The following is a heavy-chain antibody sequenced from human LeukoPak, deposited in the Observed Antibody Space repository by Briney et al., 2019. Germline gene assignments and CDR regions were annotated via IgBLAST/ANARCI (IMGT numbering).Heavy chain of an antibody. CDR1: RYTLTELS. J-gene: IGHJ4*02. Sequence: ASVKVSCKVSRYTLTELSMHWVRQAPGKGLEWMGGFDPEDGETIYAQKFQGRVTMTEDTSTDTACMELSSLRSEDTAVYYCATVYDYVWGSYDYWGQGTLVTVSS. D-gene: IGHD3-16*01. CDR2: FDPEDGET. CDR3: ATVYDYVWGSYDY. V-gene: IGHV1-24*01.